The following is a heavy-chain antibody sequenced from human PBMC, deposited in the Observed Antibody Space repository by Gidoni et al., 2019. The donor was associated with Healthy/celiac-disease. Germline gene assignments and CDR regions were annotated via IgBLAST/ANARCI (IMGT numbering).Heavy chain of an antibody. CDR3: ARAQGYLGLRLRKSYYYGMDV. J-gene: IGHJ6*02. CDR2: IWYYGSNK. CDR1: GFTFSSYG. D-gene: IGHD4-17*01. V-gene: IGHV3-33*01. Sequence: QVQLVESGGGVVQPGRSLRLSCAASGFTFSSYGMHWVRQAPGKGLEWVAVIWYYGSNKYYADSVKGRFTISRDNSKNTLYLQMNSLRAEDTAVYYCARAQGYLGLRLRKSYYYGMDVWGQGTTVTVSS.